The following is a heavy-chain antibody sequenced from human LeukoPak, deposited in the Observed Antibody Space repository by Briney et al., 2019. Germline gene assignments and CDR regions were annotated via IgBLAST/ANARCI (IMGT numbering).Heavy chain of an antibody. CDR3: ARDTVTRSFDI. Sequence: PGRSLRLSCAASGFTFSSYVMHRVRQDPGKGLEWVAVIWYDGRNKYYADSVKGRFTISRDNSKNKLYLPMNSLKAEDTAVYYCARDTVTRSFDIWGQGTMVTVSS. CDR2: IWYDGRNK. J-gene: IGHJ3*02. V-gene: IGHV3-33*01. D-gene: IGHD4-17*01. CDR1: GFTFSSYV.